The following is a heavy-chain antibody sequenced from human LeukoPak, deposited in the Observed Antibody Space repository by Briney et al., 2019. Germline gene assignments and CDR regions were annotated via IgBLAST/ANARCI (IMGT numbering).Heavy chain of an antibody. Sequence: SETLSLTCTISGGSISSYYWSWIRQPPGKGLEWIGYIYYSGSTNYNPSLKSRVTILVDTSKNQLSLKLSSVTAADTAVYFCARDWGVGGRPGYMDVWGKGTTVTVSS. CDR3: ARDWGVGGRPGYMDV. D-gene: IGHD6-6*01. CDR1: GGSISSYY. V-gene: IGHV4-59*01. J-gene: IGHJ6*03. CDR2: IYYSGST.